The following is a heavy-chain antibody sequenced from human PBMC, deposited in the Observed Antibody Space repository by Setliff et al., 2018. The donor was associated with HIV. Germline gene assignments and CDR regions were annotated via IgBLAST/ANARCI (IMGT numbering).Heavy chain of an antibody. Sequence: NPSETLSLTCIVSGGSISSSSHYWGWIRQPPGKGLEWIGNIYSSGSPSYNPSLSSRLTISVDTSKNHVSLRLSSVTAADTGVYYCARHRDPPGTSWIYYYYYMDLWGEGTTVTVSS. V-gene: IGHV4-39*01. J-gene: IGHJ6*03. D-gene: IGHD6-13*01. CDR2: IYSSGSP. CDR1: GGSISSSSHY. CDR3: ARHRDPPGTSWIYYYYYMDL.